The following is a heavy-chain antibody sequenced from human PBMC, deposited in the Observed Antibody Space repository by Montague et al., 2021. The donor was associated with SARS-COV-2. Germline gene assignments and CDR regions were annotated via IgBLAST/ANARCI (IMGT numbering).Heavy chain of an antibody. J-gene: IGHJ5*02. CDR3: ARDRYYDILTGYWEFDP. V-gene: IGHV3-21*01. Sequence: SLRLSCAASGFTFSSYGMHWVRQAPGKGLEWVSSISSSSYIYYADSVKGRFTISRDNAKNSLYLQMNSLRAEDTAVYYCARDRYYDILTGYWEFDPWGQGTLVTVSS. CDR1: GFTFSSYG. CDR2: ISSSSYI. D-gene: IGHD3-9*01.